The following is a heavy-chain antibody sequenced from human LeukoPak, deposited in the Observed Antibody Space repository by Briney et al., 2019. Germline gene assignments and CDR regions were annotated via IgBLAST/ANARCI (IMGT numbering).Heavy chain of an antibody. J-gene: IGHJ4*02. D-gene: IGHD3-9*01. CDR3: ARSSLRYVSGGFLGYFDY. V-gene: IGHV4-59*01. Sequence: PSETLSLTCTVSGGSISSYYWSWIRQPPGKGLEWIGYIYYSGSTNYNPSLKSRVTISVDTSKNQFSLKPSSVTAADTAVYYCARSSLRYVSGGFLGYFDYWGQGTLATVSS. CDR2: IYYSGST. CDR1: GGSISSYY.